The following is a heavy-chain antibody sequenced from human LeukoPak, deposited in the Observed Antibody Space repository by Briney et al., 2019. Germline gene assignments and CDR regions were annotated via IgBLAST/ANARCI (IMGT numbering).Heavy chain of an antibody. CDR2: ISHDGNEK. D-gene: IGHD2-8*02. CDR1: GFTFSAYV. Sequence: PWGSVRLSCAASGFTFSAYVMHWVRQAPGKGLECVAVISHDGNEKYYADSVKGRFSISRDNSKNTLYLQMSSLRTEDTAVYYCVRDGGYTGGWTYGAGDYWGQGNLVTVSS. CDR3: VRDGGYTGGWTYGAGDY. V-gene: IGHV3-30*04. J-gene: IGHJ4*01.